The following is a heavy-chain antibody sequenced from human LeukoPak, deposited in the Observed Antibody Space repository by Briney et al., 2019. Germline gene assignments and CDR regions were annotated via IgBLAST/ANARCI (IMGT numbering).Heavy chain of an antibody. CDR2: ISYDGSNK. V-gene: IGHV3-30*18. CDR1: GFTLSSYG. CDR3: ANGGSSGWYR. Sequence: PGRSLRLSCAASGFTLSSYGMHWVRQAPGKGLEWVAVISYDGSNKYYADSVKGRFTISRDNSKNTLYLQMNSLRAEDTAVYYCANGGSSGWYRWGQGTLVTVSS. D-gene: IGHD6-19*01. J-gene: IGHJ4*02.